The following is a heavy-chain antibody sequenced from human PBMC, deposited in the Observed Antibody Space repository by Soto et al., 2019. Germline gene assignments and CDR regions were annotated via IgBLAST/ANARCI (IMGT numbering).Heavy chain of an antibody. CDR1: GGSITSGNSYS. D-gene: IGHD3-10*01. CDR3: ARSVSPYFRTWFDP. CDR2: ISQTGAT. V-gene: IGHV4-30-2*01. Sequence: SETLSLTCAVSGGSITSGNSYSWAWIRQPPGRGLEWIGSISQTGATSYNPSLKSRVSVSLDKSKNQFSLRLSSVTAADMAVYYCARSVSPYFRTWFDPCGQGTLLTVSS. J-gene: IGHJ5*02.